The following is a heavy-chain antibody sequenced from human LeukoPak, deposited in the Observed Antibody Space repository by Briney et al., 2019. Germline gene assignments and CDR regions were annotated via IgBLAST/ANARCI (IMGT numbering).Heavy chain of an antibody. CDR2: ISYDGSNK. CDR1: GLTFSSYG. Sequence: GRSLRLSCAASGLTFSSYGMHWVRQAPGKGLEWVAFISYDGSNKYYADSVKGRFTISRDNPKNTLYLQMNSLRAEDTAEYYCAKVTSSGYYYPAGVDYWGQGTLVTVSS. D-gene: IGHD3-22*01. J-gene: IGHJ4*02. V-gene: IGHV3-30*18. CDR3: AKVTSSGYYYPAGVDY.